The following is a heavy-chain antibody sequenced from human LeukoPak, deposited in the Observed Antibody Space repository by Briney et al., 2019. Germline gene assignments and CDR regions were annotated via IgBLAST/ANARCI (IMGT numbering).Heavy chain of an antibody. Sequence: ASVKVSCKVSGYTLTELSMHWVRQAPGKGLEWMGGFDPEDGETIYAQKFQGRVTMTEDTSTDTAYMELSSLRSEDTAVYYCATGPLFWRAWSGYSLGDYWGQGTLVTVSS. CDR2: FDPEDGET. V-gene: IGHV1-24*01. D-gene: IGHD3-3*01. J-gene: IGHJ4*02. CDR1: GYTLTELS. CDR3: ATGPLFWRAWSGYSLGDY.